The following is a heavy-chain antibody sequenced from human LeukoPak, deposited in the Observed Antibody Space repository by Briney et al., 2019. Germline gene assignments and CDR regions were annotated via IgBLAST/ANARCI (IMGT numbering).Heavy chain of an antibody. CDR2: ISSDGSIT. V-gene: IGHV3-74*01. Sequence: GGSLRLSCAASGFTFSTYWMHWVRQAPGKGLVWVSRISSDGSITGYADSVKGRFTISRDNAKNTLYLQMNSLRAEDTAVYYCARHLDYYLDYWGQGTLVTVSS. CDR1: GFTFSTYW. J-gene: IGHJ4*02. CDR3: ARHLDYYLDY. D-gene: IGHD3-16*01.